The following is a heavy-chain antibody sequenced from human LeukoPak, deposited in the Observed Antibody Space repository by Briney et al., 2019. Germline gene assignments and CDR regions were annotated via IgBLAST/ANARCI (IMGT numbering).Heavy chain of an antibody. V-gene: IGHV4-39*07. D-gene: IGHD2-2*02. Sequence: SETLSLTCTVSGGSISSSSYYWGWIRQPPGKGLEWIASIYHTGSIYYNPSLKSRVTISVDTSKNQFSLKLSSVTAADTAVYYCAGRACSSTSCYTGDGYWGQGTLVTVSS. J-gene: IGHJ4*02. CDR1: GGSISSSSYY. CDR2: IYHTGSI. CDR3: AGRACSSTSCYTGDGY.